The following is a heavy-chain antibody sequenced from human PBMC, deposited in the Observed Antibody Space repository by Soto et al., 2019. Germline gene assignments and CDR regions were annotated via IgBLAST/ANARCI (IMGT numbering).Heavy chain of an antibody. Sequence: ASVKVSCKASGYTFTSYYMHWVRQAPGQGLEWMGIINPSGGSTSYAQKFQGRVTMTRDTSTSTVYMELSSLRSEDTAVYYCARGGVVVIDYYYGMDVWGQGTTVTVSS. CDR2: INPSGGST. D-gene: IGHD3-22*01. V-gene: IGHV1-46*01. CDR1: GYTFTSYY. CDR3: ARGGVVVIDYYYGMDV. J-gene: IGHJ6*02.